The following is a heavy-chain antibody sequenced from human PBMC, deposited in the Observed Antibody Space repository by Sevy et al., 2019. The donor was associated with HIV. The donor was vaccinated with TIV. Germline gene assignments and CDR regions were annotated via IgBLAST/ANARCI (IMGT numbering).Heavy chain of an antibody. V-gene: IGHV3-30*03. CDR1: GVPFSTYG. Sequence: GESLKISCAASGVPFSTYGIHWVRQAPGKGLEWVAVISYDGSKKNHAESMKGRFTISRDNSKNTLNLEMSSLRPEDTAVYYCAHSSGLYGYYYGMDVWGQGTTVTVSS. D-gene: IGHD4-17*01. J-gene: IGHJ6*02. CDR2: ISYDGSKK. CDR3: AHSSGLYGYYYGMDV.